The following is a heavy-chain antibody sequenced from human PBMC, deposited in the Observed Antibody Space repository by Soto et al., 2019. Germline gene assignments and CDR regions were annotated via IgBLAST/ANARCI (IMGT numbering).Heavy chain of an antibody. V-gene: IGHV4-31*03. CDR3: ARLRIAKNGCKWFDP. J-gene: IGHJ5*02. D-gene: IGHD2-21*01. Sequence: PSETLSLTCSVSGAALNSGNYYWSWIRQVPGRGLEWIGHIYVTGAVDYNPSLRDRITISQDTSERQFSLHLRLVTAADTAVYYCARLRIAKNGCKWFDPWGQGTLVTVSS. CDR1: GAALNSGNYY. CDR2: IYVTGAV.